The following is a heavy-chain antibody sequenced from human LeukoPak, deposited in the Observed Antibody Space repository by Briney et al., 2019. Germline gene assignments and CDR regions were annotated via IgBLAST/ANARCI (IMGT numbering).Heavy chain of an antibody. Sequence: KASETLSLTCTVSGGSLSNYYWNWIRQPPGKRLEWIGFIHYTGSTNYNPSLKSRVTISVDTSKNQFSLKLNSVTAADTAVYYCARSSGSRYYIDYWGQGTLVTVSS. CDR2: IHYTGST. V-gene: IGHV4-59*01. CDR1: GGSLSNYY. CDR3: ARSSGSRYYIDY. D-gene: IGHD1-26*01. J-gene: IGHJ4*02.